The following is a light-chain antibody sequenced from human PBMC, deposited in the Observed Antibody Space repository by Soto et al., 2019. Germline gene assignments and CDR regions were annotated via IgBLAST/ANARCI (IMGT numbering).Light chain of an antibody. CDR1: QSISSY. CDR2: DAS. CDR3: QQRSDWPST. J-gene: IGKJ4*01. V-gene: IGKV3-11*01. Sequence: TQSPSSLSASVGDRVTITCRASQSISSYLAWYQQKPGQAPRLLIYDASNRATGIPARFSGSGSGTDFTLTISSLEPDDFAVYYCQQRSDWPSTFGGGTKVQIK.